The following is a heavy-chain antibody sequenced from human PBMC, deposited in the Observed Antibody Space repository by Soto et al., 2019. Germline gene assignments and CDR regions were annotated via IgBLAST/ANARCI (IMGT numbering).Heavy chain of an antibody. V-gene: IGHV3-11*01. Sequence: PGGSRRLSCAASGFTFSDYYMSWIRLAPGNGLEWVSYMSSSGSTIYYADSVKGGFTISRDNAKNSLYLQMNSLRAEETAVYYCARARKGYSSGWYWWFDPWGQGTLVTVSS. D-gene: IGHD6-19*01. CDR2: MSSSGSTI. CDR1: GFTFSDYY. J-gene: IGHJ5*02. CDR3: ARARKGYSSGWYWWFDP.